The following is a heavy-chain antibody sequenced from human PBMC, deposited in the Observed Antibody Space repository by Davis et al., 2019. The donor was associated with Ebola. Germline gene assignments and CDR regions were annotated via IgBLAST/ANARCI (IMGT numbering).Heavy chain of an antibody. J-gene: IGHJ4*02. V-gene: IGHV3-30*18. CDR2: ISFDGNED. D-gene: IGHD7-27*01. CDR1: GFTFSNYG. Sequence: GGSLRLSCSASGFTFSNYGMHWVRQAPGKGLEWVAVISFDGNEDYYADSVKGRFTISRDSSTNKVYLQMNRLTPEDTALYYCAKDRTNWGGFELWGQGALVTVST. CDR3: AKDRTNWGGFEL.